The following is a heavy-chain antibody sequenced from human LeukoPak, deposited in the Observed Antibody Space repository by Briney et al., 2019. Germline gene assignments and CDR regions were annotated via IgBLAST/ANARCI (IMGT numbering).Heavy chain of an antibody. D-gene: IGHD6-6*01. CDR1: GGSISSLY. Sequence: SETLSLTCSVSGGSISSLYWSWIRQPPGKGLEWIGYIYYTGSTNYNPSLKSRVTMFVDMSKNQFPLTLSSVTAADTAVYYCARHRAYSSSSPFDYWGQGTLVTVSS. J-gene: IGHJ4*02. V-gene: IGHV4-59*08. CDR3: ARHRAYSSSSPFDY. CDR2: IYYTGST.